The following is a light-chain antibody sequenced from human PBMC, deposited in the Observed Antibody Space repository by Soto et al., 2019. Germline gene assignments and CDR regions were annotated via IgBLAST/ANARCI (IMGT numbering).Light chain of an antibody. CDR1: QSVNMSF. Sequence: VVLTEWPPTLFLSPGERANWYFIGSQSVNMSFLGGYQHGPGQRPRLLIYGTSTRAAGSSDRFSGSGSGTDFTLTIYRLEPGDSAVYYCLQYGTSALTFGGGTKV. J-gene: IGKJ4*01. V-gene: IGKV3-20*01. CDR3: LQYGTSALT. CDR2: GTS.